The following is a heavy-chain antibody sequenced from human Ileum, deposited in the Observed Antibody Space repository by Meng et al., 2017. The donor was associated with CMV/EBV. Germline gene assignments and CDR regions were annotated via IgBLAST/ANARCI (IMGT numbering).Heavy chain of an antibody. CDR1: GFTFSDYY. V-gene: IGHV3-11*01. CDR2: ISSSGSTI. J-gene: IGHJ6*02. D-gene: IGHD6-6*01. CDR3: ARGREGYSSSSFDYYDGMDV. Sequence: GGSLRLSCAASGFTFSDYYMSWIRQAPGKGLEWVSYISSSGSTIYYADSVKGRFTISRDNAKNSLYLQMNSLRAEDTAVYYCARGREGYSSSSFDYYDGMDVWGQGTTVTVSS.